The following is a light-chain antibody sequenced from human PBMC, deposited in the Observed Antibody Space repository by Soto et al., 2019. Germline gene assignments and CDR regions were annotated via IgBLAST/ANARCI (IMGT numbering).Light chain of an antibody. Sequence: IQLTQSPSFLSASIGDSVTITCRASQVISTSLAWYQVKPGKAPKLLIYAASTLESGVPSRFSATVSGTEFSLTITSLQPEDFATYYCQQLFDSPITFGQGTRLEIK. J-gene: IGKJ5*01. CDR2: AAS. CDR3: QQLFDSPIT. CDR1: QVISTS. V-gene: IGKV1-9*01.